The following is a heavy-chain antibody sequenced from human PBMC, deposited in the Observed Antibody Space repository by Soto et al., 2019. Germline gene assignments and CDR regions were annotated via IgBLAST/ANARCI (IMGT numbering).Heavy chain of an antibody. Sequence: GGSLRLSCAASGFTFSTYSMNWVRQAPGKGLEWVSSISTGSSYIYYADSVTGRFTISRDNAKNSLYLQMDGLRVEDTAVYFCARDRDGYNSNWFDPWGQGTLVTVSS. D-gene: IGHD5-12*01. CDR3: ARDRDGYNSNWFDP. V-gene: IGHV3-21*01. CDR2: ISTGSSYI. CDR1: GFTFSTYS. J-gene: IGHJ5*02.